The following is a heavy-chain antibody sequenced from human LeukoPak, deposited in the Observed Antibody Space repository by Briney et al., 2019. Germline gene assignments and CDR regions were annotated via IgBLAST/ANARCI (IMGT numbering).Heavy chain of an antibody. Sequence: QPGRSLRLSCAASGLIFSDYGMHWVRQAPGKGLEWMAAISHDGSEKHYADSVKGRFIISRDNTKNTLDFQMNSLRPEDTAVYYCVSSDYDVFDDWGQGTLVTVSS. V-gene: IGHV3-30*03. CDR1: GLIFSDYG. CDR2: ISHDGSEK. CDR3: VSSDYDVFDD. J-gene: IGHJ4*02. D-gene: IGHD6-25*01.